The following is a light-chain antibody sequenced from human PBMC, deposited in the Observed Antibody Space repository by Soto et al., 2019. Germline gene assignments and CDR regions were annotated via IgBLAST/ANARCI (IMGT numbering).Light chain of an antibody. J-gene: IGKJ5*01. V-gene: IGKV1-39*01. CDR2: AAS. CDR1: ESIARH. CDR3: QQSYSTLSIT. Sequence: DIQMTQSPSSLSASVGDRVTITCRASESIARHLKWYQQKPGKAPRFLIYAASSLQNGVPSRFRGGGSGTDFTLTISNLQPEDFATYYCQQSYSTLSITFGQGTRLEIK.